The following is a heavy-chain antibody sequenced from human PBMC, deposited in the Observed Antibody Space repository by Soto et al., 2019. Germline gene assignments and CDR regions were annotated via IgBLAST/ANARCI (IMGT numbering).Heavy chain of an antibody. Sequence: QVQLQESGPGLVKPSQTLSLTCTVSGGSISSGDYYWSWIRQPTGKGLEWIGYIHYSGSTYYSPSLKSRVTISVDTSKNQFSLKLSSVTAADTAVYFCARVEAPTVTTGFYHWGQGTQVTVSS. D-gene: IGHD4-17*01. CDR2: IHYSGST. J-gene: IGHJ4*02. CDR3: ARVEAPTVTTGFYH. V-gene: IGHV4-30-4*01. CDR1: GGSISSGDYY.